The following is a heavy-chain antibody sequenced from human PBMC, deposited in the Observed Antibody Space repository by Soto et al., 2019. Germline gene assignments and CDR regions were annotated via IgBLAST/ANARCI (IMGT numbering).Heavy chain of an antibody. CDR2: ISSSSSYI. V-gene: IGHV3-21*01. CDR3: AREQKVGITGTDY. CDR1: GFTFSSYS. J-gene: IGHJ4*02. D-gene: IGHD1-20*01. Sequence: GGSLRLSCAASGFTFSSYSMNWVRQAPGKGLEWVSSISSSSSYIYYADSVKGRFTISRDNAKNSLYMQMNSLRAEDTAVYYWAREQKVGITGTDYWGQGTRVSVSS.